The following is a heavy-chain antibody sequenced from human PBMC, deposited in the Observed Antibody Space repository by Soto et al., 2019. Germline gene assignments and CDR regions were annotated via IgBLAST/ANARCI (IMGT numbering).Heavy chain of an antibody. J-gene: IGHJ3*02. CDR3: ARVERGTATTVVDAFDI. D-gene: IGHD1-1*01. CDR1: GGFVTSGSYY. CDR2: MSHSGGT. Sequence: QVQLQQWGAGLLKPWETLSLTCAVYGGFVTSGSYYWSWIRQPPGKGLEWIGEMSHSGGTHFNPSLKSRVTISVDTSKNQFTLKMSSVTAAVTALFYCARVERGTATTVVDAFDIWGPGTMVTVSS. V-gene: IGHV4-34*01.